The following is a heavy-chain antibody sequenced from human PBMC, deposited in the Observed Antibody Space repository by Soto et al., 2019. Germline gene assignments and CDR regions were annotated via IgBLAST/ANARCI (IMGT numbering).Heavy chain of an antibody. Sequence: GGSLRLSCVASGFSLANYPMNWVRHTPGKGLEWISYSSPRGDTIYYADSVEGRFTISRDNARNSLSLHMSSLRDEDSALYYCAKGPHTNVGWPYYFESWGQGVPVTVSS. CDR2: SSPRGDTI. CDR3: AKGPHTNVGWPYYFES. J-gene: IGHJ4*02. CDR1: GFSLANYP. D-gene: IGHD6-19*01. V-gene: IGHV3-48*02.